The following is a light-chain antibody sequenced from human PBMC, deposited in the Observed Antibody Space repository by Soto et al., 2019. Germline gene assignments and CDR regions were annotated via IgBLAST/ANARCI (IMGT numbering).Light chain of an antibody. V-gene: IGLV4-69*01. CDR2: VDSDGSH. CDR3: QTWGTGFVL. J-gene: IGLJ2*01. CDR1: SGHSSYA. Sequence: QLVLTQSPSASASLGASVKLTCTLSSGHSSYAIAWHQQQPQKGPRYLMKVDSDGSHIKGDGIPDRFSGSSSGAECYLTISSLQSEDEADYYCQTWGTGFVLIGGGTKLTVL.